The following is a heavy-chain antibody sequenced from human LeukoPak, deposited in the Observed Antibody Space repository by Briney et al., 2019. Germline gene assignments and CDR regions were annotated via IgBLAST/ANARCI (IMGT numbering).Heavy chain of an antibody. CDR2: ISGRGGST. CDR3: ARRLDYYDSSGEIDY. Sequence: PGGSLRLSCAASGFTFSSYAMSWVRQAPGKGLEWVSAISGRGGSTYYADSVEGRFTISRDNSKNTLYLQMNSLRAEDTAVYYCARRLDYYDSSGEIDYWGQGTLVTVSS. D-gene: IGHD3-22*01. J-gene: IGHJ4*02. CDR1: GFTFSSYA. V-gene: IGHV3-23*01.